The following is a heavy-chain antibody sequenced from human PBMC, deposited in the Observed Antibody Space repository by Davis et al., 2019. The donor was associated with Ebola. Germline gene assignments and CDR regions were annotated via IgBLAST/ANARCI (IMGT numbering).Heavy chain of an antibody. D-gene: IGHD3-3*01. V-gene: IGHV3-7*01. J-gene: IGHJ4*02. CDR3: ARDGPPYYDFWSGYYGY. CDR1: GFTFSSYW. Sequence: GGSLRLSCAASGFTFSSYWMSWVRQAPGKGLEWVANIKQDGSEKYYVDSVKGRFTISRDNAKNSLYLQMNSLRAEDTAVYYCARDGPPYYDFWSGYYGYWGQGTLVTVTS. CDR2: IKQDGSEK.